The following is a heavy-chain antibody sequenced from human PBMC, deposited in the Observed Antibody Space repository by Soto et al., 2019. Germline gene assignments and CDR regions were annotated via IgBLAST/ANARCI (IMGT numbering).Heavy chain of an antibody. J-gene: IGHJ6*02. Sequence: VKVSCKASGFTFTSSAVQWVRQARGQRLEWIGWIVVGSGNTNYAQKFQERVTITRDMPTSTAYMELSSLRSEDTAVYYCAAAGYCTNGVCYYYYYYGMDVWGHGTTVTVSS. CDR1: GFTFTSSA. CDR3: AAAGYCTNGVCYYYYYYGMDV. D-gene: IGHD2-8*01. CDR2: IVVGSGNT. V-gene: IGHV1-58*01.